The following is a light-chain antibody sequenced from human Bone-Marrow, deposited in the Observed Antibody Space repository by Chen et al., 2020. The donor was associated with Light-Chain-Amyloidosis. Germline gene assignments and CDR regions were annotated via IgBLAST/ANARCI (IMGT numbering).Light chain of an antibody. CDR3: QVWDRSSDRPV. V-gene: IGLV3-21*02. CDR1: NIGSTS. CDR2: VDS. J-gene: IGLJ3*02. Sequence: SYVLTLPSSVSVAPGQTATIACGGNNIGSTSVHWYQQTPGQAPLLVVYVDSDRPSGIPERLSGSNSGNTATLTISRVEAGDEADYYCQVWDRSSDRPVFGGGTKLTVL.